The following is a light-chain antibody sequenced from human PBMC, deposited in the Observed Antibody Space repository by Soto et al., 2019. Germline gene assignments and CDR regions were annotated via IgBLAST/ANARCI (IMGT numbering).Light chain of an antibody. CDR3: QQYNSYSVA. V-gene: IGKV3-20*01. Sequence: EIVLTQSPCTLSLSAGERATLSCRSSQNVVSSYVAWYQQRPGQAPKLLIYSASFWASGVPARFSGSGSGTEFTLTISSLQPDDFATYYCQQYNSYSVAFGQGTKVDIK. CDR1: QNVVSSY. J-gene: IGKJ1*01. CDR2: SAS.